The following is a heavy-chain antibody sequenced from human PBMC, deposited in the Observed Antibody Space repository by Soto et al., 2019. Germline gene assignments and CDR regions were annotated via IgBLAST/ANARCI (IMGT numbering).Heavy chain of an antibody. CDR2: ISGSGGST. Sequence: GGSLRLSCAASGFTFSSYAMSWVRQAPGKRLECVSAISGSGGSTYYADSVKGRFTISRDNSKNPLYLQMNILRSEDTAVYYCAKVLPGVERVPDYWGQGTLVTVSS. CDR1: GFTFSSYA. D-gene: IGHD3-10*01. J-gene: IGHJ4*02. V-gene: IGHV3-23*01. CDR3: AKVLPGVERVPDY.